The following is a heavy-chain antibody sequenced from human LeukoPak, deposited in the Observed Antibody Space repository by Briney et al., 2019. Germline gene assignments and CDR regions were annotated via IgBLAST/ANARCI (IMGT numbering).Heavy chain of an antibody. Sequence: GGSLRLSCAASGFTFSSYAMSWVRQAPGKGLEWVSVIYSGGSTYYADSVKGRFTISRDNSKNTLYLQMNSLRAEDTAVYYCAREATLAAAGLYYYYYGMDVWGQGTTVTVSS. J-gene: IGHJ6*02. CDR3: AREATLAAAGLYYYYYGMDV. V-gene: IGHV3-66*01. D-gene: IGHD6-13*01. CDR1: GFTFSSYA. CDR2: IYSGGST.